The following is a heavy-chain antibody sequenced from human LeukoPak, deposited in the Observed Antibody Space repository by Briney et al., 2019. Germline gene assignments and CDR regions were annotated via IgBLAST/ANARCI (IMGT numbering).Heavy chain of an antibody. CDR2: ISSAGATT. J-gene: IGHJ3*02. V-gene: IGHV3-23*01. CDR3: AKGNFYHHDPAGYLEEHALDM. CDR1: GFTLMNYG. D-gene: IGHD3-9*01. Sequence: GGSLRLSCGASGFTLMNYGMTWVRQAPGKGLEWVSIISSAGATTYYAESVKGRFTISIDNSKNTMYLQMYSLRADDTAVYYCAKGNFYHHDPAGYLEEHALDMWGQATMVTVSS.